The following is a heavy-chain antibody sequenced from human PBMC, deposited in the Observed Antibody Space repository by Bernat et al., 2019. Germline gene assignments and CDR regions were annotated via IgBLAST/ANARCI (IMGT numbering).Heavy chain of an antibody. CDR2: IKQDGSEK. Sequence: EVQLVESGGGLVQPGGSLRLSCAASGFTFSTYWINWVRQAPGKGLEWVANIKQDGSEKYYVDSVKGRFTISRDNAKNSLYLQMNSLRAEDTAVYYCARRYCDGGSCYSPIDYWGQGTLVTVS. V-gene: IGHV3-7*01. D-gene: IGHD2-15*01. J-gene: IGHJ4*02. CDR3: ARRYCDGGSCYSPIDY. CDR1: GFTFSTYW.